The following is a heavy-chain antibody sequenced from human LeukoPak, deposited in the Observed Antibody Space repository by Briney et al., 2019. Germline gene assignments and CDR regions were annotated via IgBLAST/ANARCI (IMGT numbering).Heavy chain of an antibody. CDR1: GYTFTDYD. CDR2: MNPNSGVT. D-gene: IGHD1-26*01. J-gene: IGHJ4*02. CDR3: ARGPIYPKSGDYPNYYFDY. Sequence: ASVKVSCKAPGYTFTDYDINWVRQATGQGLEWMGWMNPNSGVTGYAQKFQGRVSMTRDTSVSTAYMELSSLRSEDTAVYFCARGPIYPKSGDYPNYYFDYWGQGTLVTVSS. V-gene: IGHV1-8*01.